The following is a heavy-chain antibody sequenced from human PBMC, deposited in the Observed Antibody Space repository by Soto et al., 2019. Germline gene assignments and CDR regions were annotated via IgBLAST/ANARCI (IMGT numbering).Heavy chain of an antibody. Sequence: QVQLQESGPGLVKPSQTLSLTCTVSGGSISSGGYYWSWIRQHPGKCLEWIGYIYYSGSTYYNPSLTSRVTTAVNTSKNQFTRKLSSVTAADTAVYYCARGVTLVRGVIHTPYFGYWCQGALVTDSS. V-gene: IGHV4-31*03. CDR1: GGSISSGGYY. D-gene: IGHD3-10*01. J-gene: IGHJ4*02. CDR2: IYYSGST. CDR3: ARGVTLVRGVIHTPYFGY.